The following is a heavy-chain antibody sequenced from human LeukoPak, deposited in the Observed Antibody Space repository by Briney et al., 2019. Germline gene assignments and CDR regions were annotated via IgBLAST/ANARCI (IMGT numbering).Heavy chain of an antibody. CDR2: IKSKTDGGTT. CDR3: TTDRSPVRVY. V-gene: IGHV3-15*01. Sequence: GGSLRLSCAASGFTFSNAWMSWVRQASGKGLEWAGRIKSKTDGGTTDYAAPVKGRFTISRDDSKNTLYLQMNSLKTEDTAVYYCTTDRSPVRVYWGQGTLVTVSS. D-gene: IGHD3-10*01. J-gene: IGHJ4*02. CDR1: GFTFSNAW.